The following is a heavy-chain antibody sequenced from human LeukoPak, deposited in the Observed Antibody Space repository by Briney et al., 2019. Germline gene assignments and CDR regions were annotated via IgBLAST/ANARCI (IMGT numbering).Heavy chain of an antibody. V-gene: IGHV1-69*13. CDR1: GYTFTSYG. CDR3: ARDWPAAGTDAFDI. Sequence: ASVKVSCKASGYTFTSYGISWVRQAPGQGLEWMGGIIPIFGTANYAQKFQGRVTITADESTSTAYMELSSLRSEDTAVYYCARDWPAAGTDAFDIWGQGTMVTVSS. D-gene: IGHD1-26*01. CDR2: IIPIFGTA. J-gene: IGHJ3*02.